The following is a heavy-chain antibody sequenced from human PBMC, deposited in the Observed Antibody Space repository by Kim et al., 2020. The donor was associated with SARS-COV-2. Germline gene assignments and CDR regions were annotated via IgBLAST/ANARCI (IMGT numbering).Heavy chain of an antibody. J-gene: IGHJ6*02. V-gene: IGHV1-18*01. D-gene: IGHD3-22*01. CDR3: ARVGYYDSSGYWGYYYYGMDV. Sequence: ASVKVSCKASGYTFTSYGISWVRQAPGQGLEWMGWISAYNGNTNYAQKLQGRVTMTTDTSTSTAYMELRSLRSDDTAVYYCARVGYYDSSGYWGYYYYGMDVGGQGTTVTVSS. CDR1: GYTFTSYG. CDR2: ISAYNGNT.